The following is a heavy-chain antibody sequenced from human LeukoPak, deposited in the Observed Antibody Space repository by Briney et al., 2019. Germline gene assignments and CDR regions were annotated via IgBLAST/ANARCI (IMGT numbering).Heavy chain of an antibody. V-gene: IGHV3-21*01. J-gene: IGHJ3*02. Sequence: PGGSLRLSCAASGFTFSSYSMNWVRQAPGKGLEWVSSISSSSSYIYYAASVKGRFTISRDNAKNSLYLQMNSLRAEDTAVYYCARWNHYYGSGSDAFDIWGQGTMVTVSS. CDR3: ARWNHYYGSGSDAFDI. CDR1: GFTFSSYS. CDR2: ISSSSSYI. D-gene: IGHD3-10*01.